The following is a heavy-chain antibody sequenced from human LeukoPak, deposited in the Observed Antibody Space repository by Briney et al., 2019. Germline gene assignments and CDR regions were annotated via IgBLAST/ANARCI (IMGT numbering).Heavy chain of an antibody. Sequence: GGSLRLSCAASGFTFSSYAMSWVRQAPGKGLEWVSAISGSGGSTYYADSVKGRFTISRDNSKNTLYLQMNSLRAEDTAVYYCASPNPLAMVRGEYDAFDIWGQGTMVTVSS. V-gene: IGHV3-23*01. CDR2: ISGSGGST. D-gene: IGHD3-10*01. J-gene: IGHJ3*02. CDR3: ASPNPLAMVRGEYDAFDI. CDR1: GFTFSSYA.